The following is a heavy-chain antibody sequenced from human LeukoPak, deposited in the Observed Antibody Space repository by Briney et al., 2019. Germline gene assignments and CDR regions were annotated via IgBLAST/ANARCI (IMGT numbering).Heavy chain of an antibody. J-gene: IGHJ4*02. D-gene: IGHD2-2*01. CDR1: GFTFSSYG. CDR2: IRYDGSNK. CDR3: ANTPGGIVVR. V-gene: IGHV3-30*02. Sequence: GGSLRLSCAASGFTFSSYGMHWVRQAPGKGLEWVALIRYDGSNKYYADSVKGRFTISRDNSKNTLYQQMNSVRAEDTAVYYCANTPGGIVVRWGQGTLVTVSS.